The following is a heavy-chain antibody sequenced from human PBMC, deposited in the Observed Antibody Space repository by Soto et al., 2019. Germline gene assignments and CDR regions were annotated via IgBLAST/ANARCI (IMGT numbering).Heavy chain of an antibody. CDR2: ISAYNGNT. D-gene: IGHD4-4*01. CDR1: GYTFTSYG. Sequence: QVQLVQSGAEVKKPGASVKVSCKASGYTFTSYGISWVRQAPGQGLEWMGWISAYNGNTNYAQKLQGRDTMTTDTSTRTGYMEMRSMRSDDTAVYYCAGDLPLQPFHGMDVWGQGTTFIVSS. CDR3: AGDLPLQPFHGMDV. V-gene: IGHV1-18*01. J-gene: IGHJ6*02.